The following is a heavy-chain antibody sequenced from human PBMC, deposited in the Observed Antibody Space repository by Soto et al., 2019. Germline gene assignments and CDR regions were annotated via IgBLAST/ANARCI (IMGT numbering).Heavy chain of an antibody. J-gene: IGHJ5*02. Sequence: PSETLSLTCVLSGCSIDNHYWSWIRQPPGKGLEWIGHVYYSGNAKYNPSLKSRVTISADTSKNHFSLKLSSVTAADTAVYYCAIGSHCNSVRCAGSPNIWYDPWGQGTPVTVSS. CDR3: AIGSHCNSVRCAGSPNIWYDP. CDR1: GCSIDNHY. D-gene: IGHD1-26*01. V-gene: IGHV4-59*11. CDR2: VYYSGNA.